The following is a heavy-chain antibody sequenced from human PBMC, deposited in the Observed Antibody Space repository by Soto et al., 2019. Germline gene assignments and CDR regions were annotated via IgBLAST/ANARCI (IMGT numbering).Heavy chain of an antibody. D-gene: IGHD7-27*01. CDR1: GYTFTGSS. CDR3: ARDLTGDPNY. J-gene: IGHJ4*02. CDR2: INPNSGDT. V-gene: IGHV1-2*02. Sequence: QVQLVQSGAEVKKPGASVNVSCEASGYTFTGSSIHWVRQAPGQGLEWMGYINPNSGDTIFAQKFQSRVTMTRDTSISTAYMELSRVASDDTAVYYCARDLTGDPNYWGQGTLVTVSS.